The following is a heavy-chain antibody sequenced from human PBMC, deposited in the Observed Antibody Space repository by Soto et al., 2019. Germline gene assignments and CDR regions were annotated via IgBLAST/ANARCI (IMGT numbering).Heavy chain of an antibody. CDR1: GFTFSNAW. D-gene: IGHD4-17*01. Sequence: ESGGGLVKPGGSLRLSCAASGFTFSNAWMSWVRQAPGKGLEWVGRIKSKTDGGTTDYAAPVKGRFTISRDDSKNTLYLQMNSLKTEDTAVYYCTTEFEGPTVVSDYWGQGTLVTVSS. V-gene: IGHV3-15*01. CDR3: TTEFEGPTVVSDY. J-gene: IGHJ4*02. CDR2: IKSKTDGGTT.